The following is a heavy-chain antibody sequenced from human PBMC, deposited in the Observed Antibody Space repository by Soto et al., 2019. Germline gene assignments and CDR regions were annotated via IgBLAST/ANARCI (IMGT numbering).Heavy chain of an antibody. D-gene: IGHD2-15*01. J-gene: IGHJ4*02. V-gene: IGHV3-23*01. Sequence: LRLSCAASGFPFSSYAMSWVRQAPGKGLEWVSAISGRGGSTYYADSVKGRFTISRDNSKNTPYLQMNSLRAEDTAVYNCAKVVVAATFDYWGQGTLVTVSS. CDR2: ISGRGGST. CDR3: AKVVVAATFDY. CDR1: GFPFSSYA.